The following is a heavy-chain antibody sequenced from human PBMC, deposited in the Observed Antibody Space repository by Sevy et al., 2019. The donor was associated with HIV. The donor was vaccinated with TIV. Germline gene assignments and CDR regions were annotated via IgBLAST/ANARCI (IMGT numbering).Heavy chain of an antibody. V-gene: IGHV4-34*01. Sequence: SETLSLTCAVYGGSFSGYYWSWIRQPPGKGLEWIGEINHSGSTNYNPSLKSRVTISVDTSKNQFSLKLSSVTAADTVVYYCARGNFVEMATIGGPSYYYYGMDVWGQGTTVTVSS. D-gene: IGHD5-12*01. J-gene: IGHJ6*02. CDR3: ARGNFVEMATIGGPSYYYYGMDV. CDR2: INHSGST. CDR1: GGSFSGYY.